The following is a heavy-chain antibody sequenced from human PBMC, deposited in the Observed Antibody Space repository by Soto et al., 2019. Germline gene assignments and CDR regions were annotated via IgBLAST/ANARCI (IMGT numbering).Heavy chain of an antibody. CDR3: ARMNQLAPKRNAFDI. V-gene: IGHV4-59*01. Sequence: XETLALTCTVSGDSISSYYWTWIRQPPGKGLEWIGYIYYRGSTNYDPSLKSRVNLSVDTSKNQFSLTLSSVTAADTAVYYCARMNQLAPKRNAFDIWAQGTMVTVSS. CDR1: GDSISSYY. D-gene: IGHD2-2*01. CDR2: IYYRGST. J-gene: IGHJ3*02.